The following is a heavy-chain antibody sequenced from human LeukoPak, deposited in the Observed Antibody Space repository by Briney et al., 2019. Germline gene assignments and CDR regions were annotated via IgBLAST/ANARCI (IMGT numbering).Heavy chain of an antibody. Sequence: GGSLRLSCAASGFTVSSNEMSWVRQAPGKGLEGVAFIRYDGSNKYYGDSVKGRFTVSRDNSKNTLYLQMNSLRAEDTAVYYCATTKITTVTTTDYWGQGTLVTVSS. D-gene: IGHD4-17*01. V-gene: IGHV3-30*02. J-gene: IGHJ4*02. CDR2: IRYDGSNK. CDR3: ATTKITTVTTTDY. CDR1: GFTVSSNE.